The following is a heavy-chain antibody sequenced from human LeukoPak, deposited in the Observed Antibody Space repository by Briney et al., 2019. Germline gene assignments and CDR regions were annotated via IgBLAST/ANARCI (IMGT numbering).Heavy chain of an antibody. CDR3: ARVLRGYSYGFITYYFDY. V-gene: IGHV4-31*01. CDR2: IYYSGST. CDR1: GGSISSGGYY. Sequence: SETLSLTCTVSGGSISSGGYYWSWIRQHPGKGLEWIGYIYYSGSTYYNPSLKSQVTISVDTSKNQFSLKLSSVTAADTAVYYCARVLRGYSYGFITYYFDYWGQGTLVTVSS. D-gene: IGHD5-18*01. J-gene: IGHJ4*02.